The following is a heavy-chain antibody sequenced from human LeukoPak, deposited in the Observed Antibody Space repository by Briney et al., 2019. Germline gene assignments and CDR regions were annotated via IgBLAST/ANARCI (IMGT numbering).Heavy chain of an antibody. D-gene: IGHD3-22*01. CDR1: GGSISSSSYY. V-gene: IGHV4-39*07. CDR3: ARDHRYYYDSSGYVDY. Sequence: SETLFLTCTVSGGSISSSSYYWGWIRQPPGKGLEWIGSIYYSGSTYYNPSLKSRVTISVDTSKNQFSLKLSSVTAADTAVYYCARDHRYYYDSSGYVDYWGQGTLVTVSS. CDR2: IYYSGST. J-gene: IGHJ4*02.